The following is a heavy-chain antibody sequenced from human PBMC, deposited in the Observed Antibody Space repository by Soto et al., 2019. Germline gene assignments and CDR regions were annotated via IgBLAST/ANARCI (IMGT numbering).Heavy chain of an antibody. J-gene: IGHJ6*03. Sequence: GGSLRLSCAASGFTFSSYAMSWVRQAPGKGLEWVSAISGSGGSTYYADSVKGRFTISRDNSKNTLYLQMNSLRAEDTAVYYCARSFTIFGVVTFMDVWGKGTTVTVSS. D-gene: IGHD3-3*01. CDR3: ARSFTIFGVVTFMDV. CDR1: GFTFSSYA. CDR2: ISGSGGST. V-gene: IGHV3-23*01.